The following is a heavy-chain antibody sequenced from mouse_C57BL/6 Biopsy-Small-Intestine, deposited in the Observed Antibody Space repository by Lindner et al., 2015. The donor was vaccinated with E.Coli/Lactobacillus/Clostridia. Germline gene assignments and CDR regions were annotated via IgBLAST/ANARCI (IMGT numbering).Heavy chain of an antibody. V-gene: IGHV1-81*01. Sequence: VQLQESGAELARPGASVKLSCKASGYTFTSYGISWVKQRSGQGLEWIGETYPRSDITYYNEKFKGKATLTADKSSSTAYMHLSSLTSADTAVYYCARGPHYYDGSYGNYWGQGSTLTVSS. J-gene: IGHJ2*01. D-gene: IGHD1-1*01. CDR3: ARGPHYYDGSYGNY. CDR1: GYTFTSYG. CDR2: TYPRSDIT.